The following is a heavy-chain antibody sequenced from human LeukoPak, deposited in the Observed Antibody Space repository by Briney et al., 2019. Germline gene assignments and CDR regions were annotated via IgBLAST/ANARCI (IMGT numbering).Heavy chain of an antibody. CDR1: GFTFSSFA. Sequence: GGSLRLSXAASGFTFSSFAMDWVRQAPGKGLEWVAAISGGGGSAYYADSVKGRFTISRDNSKNTLYLHVNSLRDEDTAIYYCARDGGSYCGGGSCYSGTALDIWGQGTLITVSS. J-gene: IGHJ3*02. D-gene: IGHD2-15*01. CDR3: ARDGGSYCGGGSCYSGTALDI. CDR2: ISGGGGSA. V-gene: IGHV3-23*01.